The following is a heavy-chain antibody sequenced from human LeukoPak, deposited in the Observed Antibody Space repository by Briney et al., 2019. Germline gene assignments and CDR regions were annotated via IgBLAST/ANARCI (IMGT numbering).Heavy chain of an antibody. J-gene: IGHJ4*02. D-gene: IGHD1-1*01. Sequence: GGSLRLSCAASGFTFSTYSMNWVRQAPGKGLEWVSYISSTSSTISYAGSVKGRFTISRDNAKNSLYLQMNSLRAEDTAVYYCVRDLDSVAFLWGQGTLVTVSS. CDR2: ISSTSSTI. CDR3: VRDLDSVAFL. V-gene: IGHV3-48*01. CDR1: GFTFSTYS.